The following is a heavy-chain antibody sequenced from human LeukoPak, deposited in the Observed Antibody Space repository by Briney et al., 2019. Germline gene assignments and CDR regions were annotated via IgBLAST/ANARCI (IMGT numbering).Heavy chain of an antibody. CDR3: AKGLDVVVVVEDY. J-gene: IGHJ4*02. Sequence: GGSLRLSCAASGFTFSSYAMSWVRQAPGKGLEWVSAISGSGSSTYYADSVKGRFTISRDNSKNTLYLQMNSLRAEDTAVYYCAKGLDVVVVVEDYWGQGTLVTVSS. CDR2: ISGSGSST. CDR1: GFTFSSYA. V-gene: IGHV3-23*01. D-gene: IGHD2-15*01.